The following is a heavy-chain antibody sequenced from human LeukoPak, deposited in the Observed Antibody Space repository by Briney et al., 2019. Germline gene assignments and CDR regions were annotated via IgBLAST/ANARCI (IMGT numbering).Heavy chain of an antibody. CDR3: AKDAGVPSGSGQLYNWLDP. Sequence: GRSLRLSCAASGFTFSTYGIHWVRQAPGKGLEWVAVISYDGTNKYYGDFVRGRFTISREDSKNTLYLQMNSLRAEDTAVYYCAKDAGVPSGSGQLYNWLDPWGQGTLVTVSS. D-gene: IGHD3-10*01. CDR2: ISYDGTNK. V-gene: IGHV3-30*18. CDR1: GFTFSTYG. J-gene: IGHJ5*02.